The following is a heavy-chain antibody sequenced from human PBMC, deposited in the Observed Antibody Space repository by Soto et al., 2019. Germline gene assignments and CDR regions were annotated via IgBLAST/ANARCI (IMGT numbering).Heavy chain of an antibody. CDR2: INAGNGNT. Sequence: ASVKVSCKASGYTFSSYAIHWVRQSPGQRLEWMGWINAGNGNTKYSQKLQDRVTITRDTSASTAYMDLSSLRSEDTAVYYCARGDREFEYLSPQGYWGQGTLVTVSS. J-gene: IGHJ4*02. V-gene: IGHV1-3*01. CDR3: ARGDREFEYLSPQGY. CDR1: GYTFSSYA. D-gene: IGHD3-16*02.